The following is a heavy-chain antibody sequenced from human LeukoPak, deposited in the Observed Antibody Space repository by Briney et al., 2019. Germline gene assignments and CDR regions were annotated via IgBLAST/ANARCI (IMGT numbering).Heavy chain of an antibody. CDR3: ARVWELSDAFDI. CDR2: IYYSGST. Sequence: SETLSLTCTVSGGSISSSSYYWGWIRQPPGKGLEWIGSIYYSGSTPYNPSPKSRVTISVDTSKNQFSLKLSSVTAADAAVYYCARVWELSDAFDIWGQGTMVTVSS. J-gene: IGHJ3*02. V-gene: IGHV4-39*07. D-gene: IGHD1-26*01. CDR1: GGSISSSSYY.